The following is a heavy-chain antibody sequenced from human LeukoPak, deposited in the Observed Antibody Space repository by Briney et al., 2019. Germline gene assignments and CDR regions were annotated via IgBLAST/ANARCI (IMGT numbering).Heavy chain of an antibody. V-gene: IGHV3-74*01. Sequence: GGSLRLSCAASGFTVSNFWMHWVRQAPGQGLVWVSRINSDGTSTNYADSVKGRLTISRDNTKNTLYLQMNSLTVEDTAVYYCASAYCGGDCLIDYWGQGTLVTVSS. CDR1: GFTVSNFW. CDR2: INSDGTST. D-gene: IGHD2-21*02. J-gene: IGHJ4*02. CDR3: ASAYCGGDCLIDY.